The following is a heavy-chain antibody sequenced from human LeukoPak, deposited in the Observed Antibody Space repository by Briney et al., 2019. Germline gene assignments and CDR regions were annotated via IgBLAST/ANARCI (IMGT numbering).Heavy chain of an antibody. V-gene: IGHV4-59*12. D-gene: IGHD3-10*01. Sequence: SETLSLTCTVSGGSIDSDYWSWIRQPPGKGLEWIGEMYNSGYPNYGPSFKSRVTMSLDTSKNQFSLKLSSVTAADTAVYYCARNYYGSGSYYGYWGQGTLVTVSS. CDR2: MYNSGYP. CDR3: ARNYYGSGSYYGY. CDR1: GGSIDSDY. J-gene: IGHJ4*02.